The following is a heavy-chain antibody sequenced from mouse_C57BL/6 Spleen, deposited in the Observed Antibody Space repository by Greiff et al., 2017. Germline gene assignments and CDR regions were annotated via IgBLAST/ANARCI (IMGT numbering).Heavy chain of an antibody. D-gene: IGHD4-1*01. CDR2: IDPANGNT. CDR1: GFNIKNTY. V-gene: IGHV14-3*01. J-gene: IGHJ3*01. Sequence: EVQLQQSVAELVRPGASVKLSCTASGFNIKNTYMHWVKQRPEQGLEWIGRIDPANGNTKYAPKFQGKATITADTTSNTAYLRLSSLTSEGTAIYCCARGRKTGSAWFAYWGQGTLVTVSA. CDR3: ARGRKTGSAWFAY.